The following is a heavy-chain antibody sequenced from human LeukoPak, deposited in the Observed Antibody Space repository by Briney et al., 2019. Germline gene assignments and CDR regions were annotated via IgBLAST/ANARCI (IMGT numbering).Heavy chain of an antibody. CDR3: ARAYDSRGYMRLGFDY. Sequence: PSETLSLTCTVSGSSITTYTHWGWIRQSPGKGLEWIASIHHTGNTYYNPSLKSRVTISVDTSKNQFSLKLSSVTAADTAVYYCARAYDSRGYMRLGFDYWGQGTLATVSS. CDR1: GSSITTYTH. V-gene: IGHV4-38-2*02. D-gene: IGHD3-22*01. CDR2: IHHTGNT. J-gene: IGHJ4*02.